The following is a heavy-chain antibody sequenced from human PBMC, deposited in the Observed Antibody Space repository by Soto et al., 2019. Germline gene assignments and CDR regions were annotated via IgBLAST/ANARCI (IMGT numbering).Heavy chain of an antibody. D-gene: IGHD6-13*01. J-gene: IGHJ4*02. CDR3: ARQAAAGFFDY. CDR2: ISSSGSTI. V-gene: IGHV3-48*03. Sequence: GGSLRLSCAASGFTFSSYEMNWVRQAPGKGLEWVSYISSSGSTIYYADSVKGRFTISRDNAKNSLYLQMNSLRAEDTAVYYRARQAAAGFFDYWGQGTQVTVSS. CDR1: GFTFSSYE.